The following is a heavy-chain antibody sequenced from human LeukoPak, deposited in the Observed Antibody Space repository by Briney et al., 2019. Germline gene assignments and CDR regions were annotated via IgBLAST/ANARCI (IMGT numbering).Heavy chain of an antibody. V-gene: IGHV1-69*05. D-gene: IGHD3/OR15-3a*01. Sequence: SVKVSCKASGGTFSSYAISWVRQAPGQGLEWMGGIIPIFGTANYAQKFQGRVTMTRDTSTSTVYMELSSLRSEDTAVYYCARTQDWSHIANFDYWGQGTLVTVSS. J-gene: IGHJ4*02. CDR3: ARTQDWSHIANFDY. CDR2: IIPIFGTA. CDR1: GGTFSSYA.